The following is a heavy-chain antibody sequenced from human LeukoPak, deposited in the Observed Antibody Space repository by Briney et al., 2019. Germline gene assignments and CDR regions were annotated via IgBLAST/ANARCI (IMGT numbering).Heavy chain of an antibody. Sequence: AASVTVSCKASGYTFTSYYMHWVRQASGQGLEWMGIINPSGGSTSYAQKFQGRVTMTRDTSTSTVYMELSSLRSEDTAVYYCARDRGITIFGVYYGMDVWGQGTTVTVSS. J-gene: IGHJ6*02. D-gene: IGHD3-3*01. CDR1: GYTFTSYY. CDR2: INPSGGST. CDR3: ARDRGITIFGVYYGMDV. V-gene: IGHV1-46*01.